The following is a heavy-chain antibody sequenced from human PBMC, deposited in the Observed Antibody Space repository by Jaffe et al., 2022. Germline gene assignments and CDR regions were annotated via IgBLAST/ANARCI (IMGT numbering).Heavy chain of an antibody. Sequence: EVQLVESGGGLVQPGGSLRLSCAASGFTFSSYEMNWVRQAPGKGLEWVSYISSSGSTIYYADSVKGRFTISRDNAKNSLYLQMNSLRAEDTAVYYCARGLRCSGGSCYQGDDAFDIWGQGTMVTVSS. V-gene: IGHV3-48*03. CDR1: GFTFSSYE. D-gene: IGHD2-15*01. J-gene: IGHJ3*02. CDR2: ISSSGSTI. CDR3: ARGLRCSGGSCYQGDDAFDI.